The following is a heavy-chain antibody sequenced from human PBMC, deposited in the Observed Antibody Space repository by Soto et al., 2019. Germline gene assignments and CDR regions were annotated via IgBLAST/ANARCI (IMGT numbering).Heavy chain of an antibody. CDR2: IYHSGTF. V-gene: IGHV4-59*01. CDR1: GDSFSAYY. D-gene: IGHD3-16*01. J-gene: IGHJ5*02. Sequence: NPSETLSLTCTVSGDSFSAYYWSWIRQPPGKGLEWIGYIYHSGTFTYNPSLKSRLTISIDTSRNQFSLKLRSLTAADTAVYYCAREYMRWFDPWGQGTLVTVPS. CDR3: AREYMRWFDP.